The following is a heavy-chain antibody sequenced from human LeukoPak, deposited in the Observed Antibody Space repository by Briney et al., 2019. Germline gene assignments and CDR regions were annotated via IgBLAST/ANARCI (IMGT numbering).Heavy chain of an antibody. V-gene: IGHV4-34*01. D-gene: IGHD6-13*01. CDR3: ARHISAWRPYSSSYDDAFDI. CDR1: GGSFSGYY. CDR2: INHSGST. Sequence: PSETLSLTCAVYGGSFSGYYWSWIRQPPGKGLEWIGEINHSGSTNYDPSLKSRVTISVDTSKNQFSLKLSSVTAADTAVYYCARHISAWRPYSSSYDDAFDIWGQGTMVTVSS. J-gene: IGHJ3*02.